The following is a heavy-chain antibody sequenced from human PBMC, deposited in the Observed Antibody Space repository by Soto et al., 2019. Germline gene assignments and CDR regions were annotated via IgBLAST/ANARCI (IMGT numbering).Heavy chain of an antibody. CDR2: ISYSGST. J-gene: IGHJ6*02. CDR1: GASISSDDYY. V-gene: IGHV4-30-4*01. Sequence: QVQLQESGPGLVKPSQTLSLTCSISGASISSDDYYWSWFRQPSGKGLEWIGYISYSGSTYYNPSLKIRITISVDTSKTQFSLILSSVTAADTAVFYCAREVNNYYGMDVWGQGTTVTVSS. CDR3: AREVNNYYGMDV.